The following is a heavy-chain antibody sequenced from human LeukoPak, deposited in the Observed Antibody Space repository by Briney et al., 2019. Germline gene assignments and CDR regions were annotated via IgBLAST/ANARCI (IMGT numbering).Heavy chain of an antibody. V-gene: IGHV1-2*02. CDR1: GYTFTGYY. D-gene: IGHD7-27*01. CDR2: INPNSGGT. CDR3: ARGGLNWGSEGAFDI. Sequence: ASVNVSCKASGYTFTGYYMHWVRQAAGQGREWMGWINPNSGGTNYAQKFQGRVTMTRDTYNSTAYMELSRLRSDDTAVYYCARGGLNWGSEGAFDIWGQGTMVTVSS. J-gene: IGHJ3*02.